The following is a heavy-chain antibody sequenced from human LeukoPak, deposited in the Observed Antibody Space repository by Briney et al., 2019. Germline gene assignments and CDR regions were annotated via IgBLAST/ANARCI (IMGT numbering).Heavy chain of an antibody. CDR2: IYYSGST. V-gene: IGHV4-39*07. CDR1: GGSISSSSYY. D-gene: IGHD3-22*01. Sequence: SETLSLTCTVSGGSISSSSYYWGWIRQPPGKGLEWIGSIYYSGSTYYNPSLKSRVTISVDTSKNQFSLKLSSVTAADTAVYYCARSHYDSKGAFDYWGQGTLVTVSS. CDR3: ARSHYDSKGAFDY. J-gene: IGHJ4*02.